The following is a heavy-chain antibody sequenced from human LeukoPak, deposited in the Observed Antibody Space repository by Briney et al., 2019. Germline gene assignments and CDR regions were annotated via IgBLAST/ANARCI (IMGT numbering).Heavy chain of an antibody. Sequence: GGSLRLSCAASGFTFSSYWMHWVRQAPGKGLVWVSGINTDGSSTTYADSVKGRFTISRDNAKNTLYLQMNSLRAEDTAVYYCARDAVDTANAVWGQGTTVTVSS. CDR1: GFTFSSYW. CDR2: INTDGSST. D-gene: IGHD5-18*01. J-gene: IGHJ6*02. V-gene: IGHV3-74*01. CDR3: ARDAVDTANAV.